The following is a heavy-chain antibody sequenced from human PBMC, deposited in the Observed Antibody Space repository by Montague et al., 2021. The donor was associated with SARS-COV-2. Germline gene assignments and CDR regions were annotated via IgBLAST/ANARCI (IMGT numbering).Heavy chain of an antibody. V-gene: IGHV4-59*13. CDR2: FYHSGGT. CDR1: GGSISSYF. D-gene: IGHD1-1*01. J-gene: IGHJ4*02. Sequence: SETLSLTCTVSGGSISSYFWSWIRQSPGKGLEWIGYFYHSGGTKYNPSLKSRVTISGDTSKNQFSLKLSSVTTAVTAVYYCARAGAVPMDWGQGTLVTVSS. CDR3: ARAGAVPMD.